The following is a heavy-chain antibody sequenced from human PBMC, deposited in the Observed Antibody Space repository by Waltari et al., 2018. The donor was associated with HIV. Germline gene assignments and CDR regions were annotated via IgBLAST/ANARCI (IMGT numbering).Heavy chain of an antibody. CDR1: GFTFEDSA. V-gene: IGHV3-9*01. CDR3: AKAESFFHPPDY. Sequence: EVQLVESGGGLVQPGRSMRLSCAASGFTFEDSAMHWVRQVSGKGLEWVSGISWNSDSTGYADSVKGRFTISRDNAKTSLYLQMNSLRTEDTALYYCAKAESFFHPPDYWGQGTLVTVSS. CDR2: ISWNSDST. D-gene: IGHD1-26*01. J-gene: IGHJ4*02.